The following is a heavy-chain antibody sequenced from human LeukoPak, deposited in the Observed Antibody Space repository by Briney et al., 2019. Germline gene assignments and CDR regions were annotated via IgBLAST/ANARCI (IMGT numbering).Heavy chain of an antibody. CDR1: GFTFSSYV. CDR2: ISGSGGST. CDR3: AKDAKYVFFDY. D-gene: IGHD4/OR15-4a*01. J-gene: IGHJ4*02. Sequence: PRGSLRLSCAASGFTFSSYVMSWVRQAPGKGLEWVSAISGSGGSTYYADSVKGRFTVSGDNSKNTLYLQMNSLRAEDTAVYYCAKDAKYVFFDYWGQRTLVTVSS. V-gene: IGHV3-23*01.